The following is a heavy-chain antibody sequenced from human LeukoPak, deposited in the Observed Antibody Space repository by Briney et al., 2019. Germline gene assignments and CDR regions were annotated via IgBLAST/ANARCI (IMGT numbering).Heavy chain of an antibody. J-gene: IGHJ6*03. CDR1: GGSISSYY. D-gene: IGHD5-18*01. Sequence: SETLSLTCTVSGGSISSYYWSWIRQPAGKGLEWIGRIYTSGSITYNPSLKSRVSMSVDTSKNQISLKLSSVTAADTTVYYCARAPERWYSYGSYTYYYMDVWGKGTTVTVSS. CDR2: IYTSGSI. V-gene: IGHV4-4*07. CDR3: ARAPERWYSYGSYTYYYMDV.